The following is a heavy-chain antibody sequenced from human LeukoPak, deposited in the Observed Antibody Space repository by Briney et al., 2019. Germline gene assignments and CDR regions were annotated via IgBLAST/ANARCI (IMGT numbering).Heavy chain of an antibody. CDR3: ARVMGIAVANDY. V-gene: IGHV1-8*01. CDR1: GYTFTSYD. Sequence: GASVKVSCKASGYTFTSYDINWVRQATGQGLEWMGWMNPNSGNTGYAQKFQGRATMTSSTSISTAYMELSSLRSEDTAVYYCARVMGIAVANDYWGQGTLVTVSS. D-gene: IGHD6-19*01. CDR2: MNPNSGNT. J-gene: IGHJ4*02.